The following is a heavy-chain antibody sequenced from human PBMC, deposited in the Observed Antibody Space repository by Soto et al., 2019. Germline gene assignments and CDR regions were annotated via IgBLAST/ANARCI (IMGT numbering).Heavy chain of an antibody. J-gene: IGHJ6*03. CDR2: IYYTGRI. D-gene: IGHD3-10*01. CDR3: ARSSSGYDYYMDV. Sequence: SETLSLTCTVSGGSISGYYWSWIRQPPGKGLEWIGYIYYTGRINHNPSLKSRVTISVDSSKNQFSLKLSSVTAADTAVYFCARSSSGYDYYMDVWGKGTTVTVSS. CDR1: GGSISGYY. V-gene: IGHV4-59*08.